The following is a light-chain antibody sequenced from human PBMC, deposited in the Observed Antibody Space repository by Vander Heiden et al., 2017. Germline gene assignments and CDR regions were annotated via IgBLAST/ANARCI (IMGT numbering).Light chain of an antibody. CDR3: SSYTSSSTYV. Sequence: QSALTQPASVSVSPGQSLPISCTGTSSDVGGYNYVSWYQQHPGKAPKLMIYDVSNRPSGVSNRSSGSKSGNTASLTISGLQAEDEADYYCSSYTSSSTYVFGTGTKVTVL. J-gene: IGLJ1*01. V-gene: IGLV2-14*03. CDR1: SSDVGGYNY. CDR2: DVS.